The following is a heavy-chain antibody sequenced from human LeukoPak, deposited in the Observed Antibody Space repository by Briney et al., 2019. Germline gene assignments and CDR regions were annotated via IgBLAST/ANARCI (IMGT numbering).Heavy chain of an antibody. CDR2: IYPGDSVT. CDR3: ARTYYYDGSGSITFDY. V-gene: IGHV5-51*01. J-gene: IGHJ4*02. D-gene: IGHD3-22*01. CDR1: GYRFTNYW. Sequence: GESLQISCKGSGYRFTNYWIGWVRQMPGKGLEWMGIIYPGDSVTKYSPTVQGQVTISADKSISIAYLQWSSLKASDTAIYYCARTYYYDGSGSITFDYWGQGALVTVSS.